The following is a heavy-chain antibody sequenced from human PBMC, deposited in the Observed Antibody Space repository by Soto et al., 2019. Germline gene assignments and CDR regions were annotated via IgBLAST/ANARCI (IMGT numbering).Heavy chain of an antibody. Sequence: SETLSLTCTVSGGSISSGGYYWSWIRQHPGKGLEWIGYIYYSGSTYYNPSLKSRVTISVDTSKNQFSLKLSSVTAADTAVYYCARAGSSDVIVEDNWFDPWGQGTLVTVSS. J-gene: IGHJ5*02. CDR3: ARAGSSDVIVEDNWFDP. CDR2: IYYSGST. CDR1: GGSISSGGYY. V-gene: IGHV4-31*03. D-gene: IGHD3-22*01.